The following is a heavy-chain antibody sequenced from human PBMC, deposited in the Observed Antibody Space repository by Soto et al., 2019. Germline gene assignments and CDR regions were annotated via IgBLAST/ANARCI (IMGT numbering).Heavy chain of an antibody. J-gene: IGHJ4*02. CDR3: ARRLYGDYDY. D-gene: IGHD4-17*01. Sequence: QAQLVQSGAEVKEPGASVKVSCKASGYSFTTSGITWVRQAPGQGLEWMGWISTYNGNTNYAQKLQDRVTLTTDTSTSTAYMVLRSLRSDDTADYYCARRLYGDYDYWGPGTLVTVSS. CDR2: ISTYNGNT. V-gene: IGHV1-18*01. CDR1: GYSFTTSG.